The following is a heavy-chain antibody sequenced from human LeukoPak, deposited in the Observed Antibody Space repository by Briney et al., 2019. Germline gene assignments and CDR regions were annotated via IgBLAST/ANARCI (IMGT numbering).Heavy chain of an antibody. CDR2: IYTSGST. CDR3: ARASYCRGGSCSPQGLSQFDY. J-gene: IGHJ4*02. V-gene: IGHV4-61*02. Sequence: SQTLSLTCTVSGGSISSGSYYWSWIRQPAGKGLEWIGRIYTSGSTNYNPSLKSRVTISVDPSKNQFSLKLRSVTAADTAVYYCARASYCRGGSCSPQGLSQFDYWGGGTLVSV. D-gene: IGHD2-15*01. CDR1: GGSISSGSYY.